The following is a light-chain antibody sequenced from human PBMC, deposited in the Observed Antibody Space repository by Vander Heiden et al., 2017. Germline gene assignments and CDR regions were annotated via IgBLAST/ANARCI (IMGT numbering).Light chain of an antibody. CDR2: ENN. V-gene: IGLV1-51*02. Sequence: QSVLTPPPSVSAAPARKVTIACSGSSSNIGNNYVSWYQQLPGTAPKLLIYENNKRPSGIPDRFSGSKSGTSATLGITGLQTGDEADYYCGTWDSSLTLYVFGTGTKVTVL. J-gene: IGLJ1*01. CDR3: GTWDSSLTLYV. CDR1: SSNIGNNY.